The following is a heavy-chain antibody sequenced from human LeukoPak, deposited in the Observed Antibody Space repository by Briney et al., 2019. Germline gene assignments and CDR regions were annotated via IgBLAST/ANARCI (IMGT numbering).Heavy chain of an antibody. CDR2: IYYSGST. D-gene: IGHD3-10*01. J-gene: IGHJ4*02. CDR1: GGSISSNSYY. V-gene: IGHV4-39*01. Sequence: PSETLSLTCTVSGGSISSNSYYWGWIRQPPGKGLEWIGSIYYSGSTYYNPSLKSRVTISVDTSKNQFSLKLSSVTAADTAVYYCARDPMVRGVIGYWGQGTLVTVSS. CDR3: ARDPMVRGVIGY.